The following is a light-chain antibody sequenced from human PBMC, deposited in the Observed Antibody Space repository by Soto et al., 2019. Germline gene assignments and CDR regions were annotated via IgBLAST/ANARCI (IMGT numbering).Light chain of an antibody. V-gene: IGLV2-23*02. CDR3: CSYAGGSTYA. Sequence: SVVSRPGTECGSPWQSYTSSNTGTSSDIGSHKLVSWYQHHPGTAPKLIIYEVDSRPSGISDRFSGSKSGNTASLTISGLQAEDEADYYCCSYAGGSTYAFGTGTKVTVL. CDR2: EVD. J-gene: IGLJ1*01. CDR1: SSDIGSHKL.